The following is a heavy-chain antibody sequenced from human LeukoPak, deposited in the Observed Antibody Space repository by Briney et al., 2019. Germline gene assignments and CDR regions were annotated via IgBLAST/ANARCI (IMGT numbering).Heavy chain of an antibody. CDR3: AKATVTNSYFEY. CDR2: IKHDGIHK. V-gene: IGHV3-7*04. J-gene: IGHJ4*02. CDR1: GFTFSSYW. Sequence: TGECLRLSCAASGFTFSSYWMSWVRQAPGKGLEWVANIKHDGIHKIYVDSVKGRFTISRDNAKNSLYLQMNSLRAEDTAVYYCAKATVTNSYFEYWGQGTLVTV. D-gene: IGHD4-11*01.